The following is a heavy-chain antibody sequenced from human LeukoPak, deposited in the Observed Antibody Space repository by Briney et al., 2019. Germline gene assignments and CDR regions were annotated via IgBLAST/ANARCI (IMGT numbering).Heavy chain of an antibody. CDR3: ARDRLPITMVRGVTIDY. CDR1: GFTFSSYA. D-gene: IGHD3-10*01. Sequence: GSLRLSCAASGFTFSSYAMHWVPQAPGKGLEGVAVISYDGSNKYYADSVKGRFTISRDNSKNTLYLQMNSLRAEDTAVYYCARDRLPITMVRGVTIDYWGQGTLVTVSS. V-gene: IGHV3-30*04. CDR2: ISYDGSNK. J-gene: IGHJ4*02.